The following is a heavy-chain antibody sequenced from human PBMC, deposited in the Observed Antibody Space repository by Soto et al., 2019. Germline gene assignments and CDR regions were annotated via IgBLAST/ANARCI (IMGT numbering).Heavy chain of an antibody. V-gene: IGHV4-4*07. CDR3: ARDQGVVVTADNWFDP. CDR2: IFSSGST. CDR1: GGSITDYS. J-gene: IGHJ5*02. Sequence: SETLSLTCTVSGGSITDYSWVWIRQPAGKGLEWIGRIFSSGSTNYNPSLKGRITMSLDTSKNQFSLKLNSATATDTAVYFCARDQGVVVTADNWFDPWGRGILVTVSS. D-gene: IGHD2-21*02.